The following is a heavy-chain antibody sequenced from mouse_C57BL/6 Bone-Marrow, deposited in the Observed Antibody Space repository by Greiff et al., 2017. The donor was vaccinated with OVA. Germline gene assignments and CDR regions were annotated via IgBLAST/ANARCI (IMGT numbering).Heavy chain of an antibody. CDR2: IDPNSGGT. J-gene: IGHJ2*01. D-gene: IGHD2-3*01. Sequence: QVQLQQPGAELVKPGASVKLSCKASGYTFTSYWMHWVKQRPGRGLEWIGRIDPNSGGTKYNEKFKGKATLTADKSSSTAYMELRSLTSEDSAVYFCARGVDGYYSTFDYWGQGTTLTVSS. CDR1: GYTFTSYW. CDR3: ARGVDGYYSTFDY. V-gene: IGHV1-62-3*01.